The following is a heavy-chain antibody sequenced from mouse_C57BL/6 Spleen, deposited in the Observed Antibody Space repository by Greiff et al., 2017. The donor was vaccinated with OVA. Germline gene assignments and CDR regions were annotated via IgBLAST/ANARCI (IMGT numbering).Heavy chain of an antibody. CDR2: IYPGSGST. Sequence: QVQLQQPGAELVKPGASVKMSCKASGYTFTSYWITWVKQRPGQGLEWIGDIYPGSGSTNYNEKFQSKATLTVDTSSSTASMQLSSLTSEGTAVYDCARGDGNYVDWYFDFWGTGTTVTVSS. CDR1: GYTFTSYW. D-gene: IGHD2-1*01. V-gene: IGHV1-55*01. J-gene: IGHJ1*03. CDR3: ARGDGNYVDWYFDF.